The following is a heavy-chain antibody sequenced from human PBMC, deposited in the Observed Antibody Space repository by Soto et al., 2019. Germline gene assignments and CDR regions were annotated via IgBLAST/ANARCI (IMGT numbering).Heavy chain of an antibody. CDR3: ARDAWVIVATITSFDY. CDR1: GFTFSIYW. V-gene: IGHV3-7*05. Sequence: GGSLRLSCAASGFTFSIYWMSWFRQAPGKGLEWVANIKQDGSEKYYVDSVKGRFTISRDNAKNSLYLQMNSLRAEDTAVYYCARDAWVIVATITSFDYWGQGTLVTVSS. J-gene: IGHJ4*02. CDR2: IKQDGSEK. D-gene: IGHD5-12*01.